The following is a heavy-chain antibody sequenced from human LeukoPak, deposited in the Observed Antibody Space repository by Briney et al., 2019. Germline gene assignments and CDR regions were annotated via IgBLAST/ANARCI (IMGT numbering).Heavy chain of an antibody. V-gene: IGHV3-53*01. J-gene: IGHJ6*02. CDR3: ARDPGNYDILTGYSPYDGMDV. Sequence: PGGSLRRSCAASGFTVSSNYMSWVRQAPGKGLEWVSVINSGGRTYYADSVNGRFTISRENSKNTLYLQINSLRAEDTAVYYCARDPGNYDILTGYSPYDGMDVGGQGTTVTVSS. D-gene: IGHD3-9*01. CDR1: GFTVSSNY. CDR2: INSGGRT.